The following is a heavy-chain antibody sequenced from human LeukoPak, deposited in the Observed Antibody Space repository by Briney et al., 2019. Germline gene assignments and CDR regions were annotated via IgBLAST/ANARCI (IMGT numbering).Heavy chain of an antibody. J-gene: IGHJ4*02. CDR1: GCTFTSYA. CDR2: IIPIIGVT. Sequence: ASVKVSCKASGCTFTSYAISWVRQAPGQGLEWMGRIIPIIGVTNYAQKFQGRVTITADKSTSTAYMELSSLRSEDTAVYYCASDTSGCLHYWGQGTLVTVSS. CDR3: ASDTSGCLHY. V-gene: IGHV1-69*04. D-gene: IGHD6-19*01.